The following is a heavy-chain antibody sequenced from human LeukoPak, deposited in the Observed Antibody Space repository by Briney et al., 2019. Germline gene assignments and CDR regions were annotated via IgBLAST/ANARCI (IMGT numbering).Heavy chain of an antibody. V-gene: IGHV4-38-2*02. J-gene: IGHJ4*02. Sequence: PSETLSLTCAVSGYSNSSGYYWGWIRQPPGKGLEWIGSIYHSGSTYYNPSLKSRVTISVDTSKNQFSLKLSSVTAADTAVYYCARDFGYWGQGTLVTVSS. CDR2: IYHSGST. CDR1: GYSNSSGYY. CDR3: ARDFGY. D-gene: IGHD3-10*01.